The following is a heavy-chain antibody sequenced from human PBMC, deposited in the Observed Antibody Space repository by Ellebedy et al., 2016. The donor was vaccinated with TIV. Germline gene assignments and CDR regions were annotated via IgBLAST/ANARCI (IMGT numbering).Heavy chain of an antibody. CDR2: IRWNGGSI. V-gene: IGHV3-9*01. CDR3: AKDGSEYPEREFGY. J-gene: IGHJ4*02. Sequence: LKISCVASGFRFDDYAMHWVRHTPGKGLEWVSGIRWNGGSIGYADSVKGRFTISRDNGKNSLYLQMNSLRSEDTAFYYCAKDGSEYPEREFGYWGQGTLVTVSS. CDR1: GFRFDDYA. D-gene: IGHD2/OR15-2a*01.